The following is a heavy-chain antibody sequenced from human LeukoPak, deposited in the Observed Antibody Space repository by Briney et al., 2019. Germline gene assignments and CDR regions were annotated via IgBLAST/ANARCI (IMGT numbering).Heavy chain of an antibody. CDR2: IYYSGNT. CDR3: AREGIVAPYPDY. Sequence: NPSETLSLTCTVSGGSISSGDYYWSWIRQPPGKGLEWIGYIYYSGNTYYSPSLKSRVTISVDTSKNQFSLKLSSATAADTAVYYCAREGIVAPYPDYWGQGTLVTVSS. J-gene: IGHJ4*02. V-gene: IGHV4-30-4*08. D-gene: IGHD3-22*01. CDR1: GGSISSGDYY.